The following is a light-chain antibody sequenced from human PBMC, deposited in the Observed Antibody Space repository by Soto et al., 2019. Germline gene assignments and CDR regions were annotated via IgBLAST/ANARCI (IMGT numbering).Light chain of an antibody. CDR2: GND. J-gene: IGLJ2*01. CDR3: QSYDTSLSGSVV. CDR1: NSNIGAGYD. Sequence: QSVLTQPPSVSGAPGQRVTISCTGSNSNIGAGYDVHWYQQLPGTAPTLLIYGNDNRPSGVPDRFSGAKSGTSASLAITGLQAEDEADYYCQSYDTSLSGSVVFGGGTKLTV. V-gene: IGLV1-40*01.